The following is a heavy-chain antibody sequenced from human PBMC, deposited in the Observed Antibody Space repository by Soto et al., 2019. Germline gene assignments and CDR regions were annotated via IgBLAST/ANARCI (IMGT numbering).Heavy chain of an antibody. CDR1: GFTFSTYG. J-gene: IGHJ5*02. Sequence: VGSLRLSCAASGFTFSTYGMNWVRQAPGEGLEWLSSISDSSHCIYYADSVKGRFTISRDNAKNSLFLQMNSLRGEDTAVYYCARSGLALPYSASHWFDPWGHGTLVTVSS. V-gene: IGHV3-21*01. CDR2: ISDSSHCI. CDR3: ARSGLALPYSASHWFDP. D-gene: IGHD3-22*01.